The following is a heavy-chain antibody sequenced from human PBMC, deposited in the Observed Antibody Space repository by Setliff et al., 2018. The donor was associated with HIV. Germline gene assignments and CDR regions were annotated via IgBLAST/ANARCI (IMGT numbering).Heavy chain of an antibody. V-gene: IGHV3-30*04. CDR3: AKGFRPVDTALVSGPTY. Sequence: PGGSLRLSCAASGITFSRYAMHWVRQAPGKGLEWVAVISYDGSNKYYADSVKGRFTISRDNSKNTLYLQMNSLRADDTAIYYCAKGFRPVDTALVSGPTYWGQGIRVTVSS. D-gene: IGHD5-18*01. J-gene: IGHJ4*02. CDR2: ISYDGSNK. CDR1: GITFSRYA.